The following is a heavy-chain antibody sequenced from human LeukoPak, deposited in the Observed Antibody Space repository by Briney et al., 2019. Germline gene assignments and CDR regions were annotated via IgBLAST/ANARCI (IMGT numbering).Heavy chain of an antibody. V-gene: IGHV5-51*01. J-gene: IGHJ3*01. CDR2: VYPSDSDT. CDR1: GYGFSTYW. Sequence: GESLQISCKGSGYGFSTYWIGWVRPVPGKGLEGMGIVYPSDSDTRYSPSFEGRVTISADKSTTTAYLQWSSLKASDTAMYYCARHHIVATIMGAFDAWGQGTMVTVSS. D-gene: IGHD5-12*01. CDR3: ARHHIVATIMGAFDA.